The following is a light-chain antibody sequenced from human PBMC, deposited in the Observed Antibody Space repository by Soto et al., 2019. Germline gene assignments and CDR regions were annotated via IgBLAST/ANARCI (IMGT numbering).Light chain of an antibody. CDR3: QQSYSTPFT. CDR1: QTISTY. Sequence: DIQMTQSPPSLSASVGDRVSITCRASQTISTYVNWYQHKPGQAPKLLIYSASTLQGGVPARFSGSGSGTHFTLTITSLQPEDFATYFCQQSYSTPFTFGPGTRVDV. CDR2: SAS. J-gene: IGKJ3*01. V-gene: IGKV1-39*01.